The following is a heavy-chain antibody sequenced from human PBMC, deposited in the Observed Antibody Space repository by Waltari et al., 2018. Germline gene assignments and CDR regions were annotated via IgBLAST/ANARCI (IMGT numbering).Heavy chain of an antibody. V-gene: IGHV3-21*01. J-gene: IGHJ5*01. CDR1: GFDFNIYG. CDR3: ARGVFDS. Sequence: DVQLVESGGGLVKPGGSLRLSCGASGFDFNIYGMIWVRQSPGKGLEWVALVSGTTSYRYYADSVKGRFTVSRDSAKTSVYLQMDSLRVEDTAVYYCARGVFDSWGQGTLVTVSS. CDR2: VSGTTSYR.